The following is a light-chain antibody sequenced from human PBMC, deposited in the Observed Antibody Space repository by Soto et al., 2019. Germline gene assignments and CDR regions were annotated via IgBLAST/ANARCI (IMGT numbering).Light chain of an antibody. J-gene: IGKJ1*01. CDR1: QSISSW. CDR2: DAS. V-gene: IGKV1-5*01. Sequence: DIQMTQSPSTLSASVGDRVSITCRAGQSISSWLAWYQQKPGEAPKLLIYDASTLESGVPSRFSGSGSGTEFTLTISSLQPDDFATFYCQQYNLYSTFGQGTKVDIK. CDR3: QQYNLYST.